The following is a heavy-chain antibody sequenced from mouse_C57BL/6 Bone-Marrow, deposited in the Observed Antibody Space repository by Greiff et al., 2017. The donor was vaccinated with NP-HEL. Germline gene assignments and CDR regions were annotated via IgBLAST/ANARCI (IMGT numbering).Heavy chain of an antibody. D-gene: IGHD2-5*01. Sequence: VQLQQSGAELARPGASVKLSCKASGYTFTSYGISWVKQRTGQGLEWIGEIYPRSGNTYYNEKFKGKATLTADKSSSTAYMELRSLTSEDSAVYFCSPYYINYGFAYWGQGTLVTVSA. V-gene: IGHV1-81*01. CDR1: GYTFTSYG. J-gene: IGHJ3*01. CDR2: IYPRSGNT. CDR3: SPYYINYGFAY.